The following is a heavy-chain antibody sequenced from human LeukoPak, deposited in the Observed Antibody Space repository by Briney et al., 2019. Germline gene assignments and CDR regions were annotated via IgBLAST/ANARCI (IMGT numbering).Heavy chain of an antibody. CDR2: IMPLFGTA. V-gene: IGHV1-69*05. CDR1: GGTFNNSA. CDR3: AREGVTVRYLDY. J-gene: IGHJ4*02. Sequence: GSSVKVSCKTSGGTFNNSAISWVRQAPGQGLEWLGGIMPLFGTAGYAQKFQGRVTITKDESTRTVYMELSSLRSEDTAVYYCAREGVTVRYLDYWGQGTLVTVSS. D-gene: IGHD4-11*01.